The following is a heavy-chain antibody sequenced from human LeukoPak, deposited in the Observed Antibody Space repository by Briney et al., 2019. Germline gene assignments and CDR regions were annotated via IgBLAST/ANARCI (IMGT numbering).Heavy chain of an antibody. D-gene: IGHD6-13*01. V-gene: IGHV3-53*04. CDR1: GFTFSSNY. J-gene: IGHJ6*02. Sequence: GGSLRLSCAASGFTFSSNYMSWVRQAPGKGLEWVSVINSGGSTYYADSVKGRFTISRHNSKNTLYLQMNSLRAEDTAVYYCASSAAGFYGMDVWGQGTTVTVSS. CDR3: ASSAAGFYGMDV. CDR2: INSGGST.